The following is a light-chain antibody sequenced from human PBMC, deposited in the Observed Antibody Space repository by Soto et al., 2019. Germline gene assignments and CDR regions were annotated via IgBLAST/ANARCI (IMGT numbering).Light chain of an antibody. CDR3: QQYNSPIYT. CDR1: QSISSW. J-gene: IGKJ2*01. Sequence: DIQMTQSPSTLSASVGDRVTITCRASQSISSWLAWYQQKPGKAPKLLIYDASSLESGVRSRFSGSGSGTELTITISSLQADDFATCYCQQYNSPIYTFGQGTKLEIK. V-gene: IGKV1-5*01. CDR2: DAS.